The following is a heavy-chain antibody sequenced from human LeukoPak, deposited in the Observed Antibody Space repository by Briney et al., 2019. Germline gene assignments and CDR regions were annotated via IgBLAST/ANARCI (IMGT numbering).Heavy chain of an antibody. Sequence: SETLSLTCTVSGGSISSYYWSWIRQPPGKGLEWIGYIYYSGSTNYNPSLKSRVTISVDTSKNQFSLKLSSVTAVDTAVYYCARAGYSSGWYYFDYWGQGTLVTVSS. J-gene: IGHJ4*02. CDR3: ARAGYSSGWYYFDY. CDR2: IYYSGST. CDR1: GGSISSYY. V-gene: IGHV4-59*01. D-gene: IGHD6-19*01.